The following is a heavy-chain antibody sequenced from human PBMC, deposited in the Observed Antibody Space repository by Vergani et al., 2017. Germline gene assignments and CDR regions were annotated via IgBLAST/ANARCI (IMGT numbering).Heavy chain of an antibody. J-gene: IGHJ6*03. CDR1: GFNFDDYA. CDR3: AKDSDYYYYYYYMDV. V-gene: IGHV3-9*01. CDR2: ISWNSGSI. Sequence: EVQLVESGGGLVQPGRSLGLSCAASGFNFDDYAMHWVRQAPGKGLEWVSGISWNSGSIGYADSVKGRFTISRDNAKNSLYLQMNRLRAEDTALYYCAKDSDYYYYYYYMDVWGKGTTVTVSS.